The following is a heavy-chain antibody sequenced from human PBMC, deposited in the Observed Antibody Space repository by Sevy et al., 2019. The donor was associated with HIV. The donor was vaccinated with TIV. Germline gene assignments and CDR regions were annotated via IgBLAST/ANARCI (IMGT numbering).Heavy chain of an antibody. D-gene: IGHD3-3*01. V-gene: IGHV1-69*13. J-gene: IGHJ4*02. CDR2: TIPIFGTT. Sequence: ASVKVSCQASGGTFSNYAINWVRQAPGQGLEWMGGTIPIFGTTYYAQKFQGRVTITADDSTTTVYMELSSLRSDDTAVYYCATPRRYYDFWSGYPSFDYWGQGTQVTVSS. CDR3: ATPRRYYDFWSGYPSFDY. CDR1: GGTFSNYA.